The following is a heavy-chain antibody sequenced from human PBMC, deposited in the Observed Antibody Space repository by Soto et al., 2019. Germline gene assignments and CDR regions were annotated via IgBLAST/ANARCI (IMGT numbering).Heavy chain of an antibody. CDR1: GYTSTSYY. D-gene: IGHD1-26*01. J-gene: IGHJ4*02. Sequence: ASVKVSCKASGYTSTSYYMHWVRQAPGQGLEWMGIINPSGGSTSYAQKFQGRVTMTRDTSTSTVYMELSSLRSEDTAVYYCARTGIVGATYDYWGQGTLVTVSS. CDR2: INPSGGST. V-gene: IGHV1-46*01. CDR3: ARTGIVGATYDY.